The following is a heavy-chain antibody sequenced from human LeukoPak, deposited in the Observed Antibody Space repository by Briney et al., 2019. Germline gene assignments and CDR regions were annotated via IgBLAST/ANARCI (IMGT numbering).Heavy chain of an antibody. V-gene: IGHV1-69*01. D-gene: IGHD6-13*01. Sequence: GASVRVSCKASGGTFSSYAISWVRQAPGQGREGRGGIIPILGTANYAEKLQGRVTITADESTSTAYMELSSLRSEDTAVYYCARVLIAAAAPRFDYWGQGTLVTVSS. CDR1: GGTFSSYA. CDR2: IIPILGTA. CDR3: ARVLIAAAAPRFDY. J-gene: IGHJ4*02.